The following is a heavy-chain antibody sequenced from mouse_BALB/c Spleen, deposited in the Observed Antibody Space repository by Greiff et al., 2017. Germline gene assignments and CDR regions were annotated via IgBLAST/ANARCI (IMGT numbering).Heavy chain of an antibody. J-gene: IGHJ2*01. V-gene: IGHV1S41*01. CDR1: GYTFTSYW. Sequence: DLVKPGASVKLSCKASGYTFTSYWINWIKQRPGQGLEWIGRIAPGSGSTYYNEMFKGKATLTVDTSSSTAYIQLSSLSSEDSAVYFCARDEYWGQGTTLTVSS. CDR2: IAPGSGST. CDR3: ARDEY.